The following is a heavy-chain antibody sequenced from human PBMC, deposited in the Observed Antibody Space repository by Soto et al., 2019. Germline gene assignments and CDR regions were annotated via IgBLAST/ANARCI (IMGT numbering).Heavy chain of an antibody. CDR2: IYYSGST. J-gene: IGHJ4*02. V-gene: IGHV4-30-2*03. D-gene: IGHD3-9*01. CDR3: ARRSDYDILTGYWDY. Sequence: SETLSLTCAVSGGSISSGGYSWSWIRQPPGKGLEWIGYIYYSGSTYYNPSLKSRVTISVDTSKNQFSLKLSSVTAADTAVYYCARRSDYDILTGYWDYWGQGTLVTVSS. CDR1: GGSISSGGYS.